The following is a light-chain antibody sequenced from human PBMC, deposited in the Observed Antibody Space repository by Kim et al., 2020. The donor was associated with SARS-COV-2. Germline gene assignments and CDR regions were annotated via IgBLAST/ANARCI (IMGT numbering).Light chain of an antibody. J-gene: IGLJ2*01. CDR3: SSYAGNDIVL. Sequence: QSALTQPPSASGSPGQSVTISCTGTSSDVGGHVYVSWYQQHPGRAPKLMIFEVNKRPSGVPDRFSGSKSGNTAFLTVSGLRADDEADYYCSSYAGNDIVLLGGATQLTVL. CDR2: EVN. V-gene: IGLV2-8*01. CDR1: SSDVGGHVY.